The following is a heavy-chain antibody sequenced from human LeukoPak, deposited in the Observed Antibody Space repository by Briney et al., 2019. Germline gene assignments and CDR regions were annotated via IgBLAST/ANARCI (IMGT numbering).Heavy chain of an antibody. CDR1: GFTFSSYG. D-gene: IGHD2-2*01. V-gene: IGHV3-23*01. Sequence: PGGSLRLSCAASGFTFSSYGMSWVRQAPGKGLEWVSLISNNGGSTHYADSVKGRFTISRDNSKNTLYLQMNSLRLEDTAVYYCARVRYCSSTSCYPPANMDVWGKGTTVTVSS. J-gene: IGHJ6*03. CDR3: ARVRYCSSTSCYPPANMDV. CDR2: ISNNGGST.